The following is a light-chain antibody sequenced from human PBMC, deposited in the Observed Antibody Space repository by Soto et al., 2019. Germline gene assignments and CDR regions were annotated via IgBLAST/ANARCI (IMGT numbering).Light chain of an antibody. CDR1: QSVTTF. J-gene: IGKJ5*01. Sequence: EIVLTQSTDTLSLSPGDRATLSCRASQSVTTFLAWYQQKPGQAPRLLIYGASSRATGIPDRFSGSGSGTDFTLTISRLEPEDFAVYYCQQYGSSPPTFGQGTRLEIK. CDR2: GAS. V-gene: IGKV3-20*01. CDR3: QQYGSSPPT.